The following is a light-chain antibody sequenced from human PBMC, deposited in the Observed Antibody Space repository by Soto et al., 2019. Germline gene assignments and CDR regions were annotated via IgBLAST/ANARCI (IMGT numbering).Light chain of an antibody. V-gene: IGLV1-44*01. CDR1: SSNIGSNT. Sequence: QLVLTQPPSASGTPGQRVAISCSGGSSNIGSNTLNWYQQFPGTAPKLLIYNNDQRPSGVPDRFSGSKSGTSASLAISGLQSEDEADYYCATWDDSLNGWVFGGGTKLTVL. CDR2: NND. J-gene: IGLJ3*02. CDR3: ATWDDSLNGWV.